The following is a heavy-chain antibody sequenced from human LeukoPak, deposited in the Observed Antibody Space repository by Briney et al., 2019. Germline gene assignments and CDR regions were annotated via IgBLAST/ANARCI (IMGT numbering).Heavy chain of an antibody. V-gene: IGHV4-34*01. D-gene: IGHD2-2*01. CDR2: INHSGST. CDR3: ASTERCSTTCPLDY. J-gene: IGHJ4*02. Sequence: SETLSLTCAVYGGSFRGYYWSWIRQPPGKGLELIGEINHSGSTNYNPSLKSRVTISLDTSMKKFSLKLNSVTAADTAVYYCASTERCSTTCPLDYWGQGTLVTVSS. CDR1: GGSFRGYY.